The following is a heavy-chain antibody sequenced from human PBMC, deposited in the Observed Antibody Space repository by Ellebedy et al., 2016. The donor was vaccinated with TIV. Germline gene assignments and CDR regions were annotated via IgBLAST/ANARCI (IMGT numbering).Heavy chain of an antibody. CDR2: IYPGDSDT. CDR1: GYSFTSYW. D-gene: IGHD3-10*01. V-gene: IGHV5-51*01. J-gene: IGHJ5*02. Sequence: GESLKISXKGSGYSFTSYWIGWVRQMPGKGLEWMGIIYPGDSDTRYSPSFQGQVTISADKSISTAYLQWSSLKASDTAMYYCARTGENYYGSGTPEFDPWGQGTLVTVSS. CDR3: ARTGENYYGSGTPEFDP.